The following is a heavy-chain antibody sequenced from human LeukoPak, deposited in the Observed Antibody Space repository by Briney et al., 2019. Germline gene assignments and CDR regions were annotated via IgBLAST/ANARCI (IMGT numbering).Heavy chain of an antibody. CDR2: LSDSAVSS. CDR1: GLTFSILA. Sequence: GGSLTLFCALSGLTFSILAMKWVRQAPGKGLECLSSLSDSAVSSYYADSVKGRFTISRDNSKNTLYLQMNSLRAEDTATYYCAKAPDSSGFPSYFDSWGQGTLVAVSS. V-gene: IGHV3-23*01. J-gene: IGHJ4*02. D-gene: IGHD3-22*01. CDR3: AKAPDSSGFPSYFDS.